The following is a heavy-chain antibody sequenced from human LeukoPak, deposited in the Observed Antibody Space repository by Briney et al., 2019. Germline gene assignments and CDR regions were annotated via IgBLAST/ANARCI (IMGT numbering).Heavy chain of an antibody. CDR2: ISVIGGCT. D-gene: IGHD6-19*01. CDR3: AKGGWLEY. Sequence: GGSLRLSCAASGFTFSTNNMSWVRHPPGKGLEWVSAISVIGGCTYYADSVKGRFTSSRDNSKNTLYLQMNSLRAEDTAVYYCAKGGWLEYWGQGTLVTVSS. J-gene: IGHJ4*02. CDR1: GFTFSTNN. V-gene: IGHV3-23*01.